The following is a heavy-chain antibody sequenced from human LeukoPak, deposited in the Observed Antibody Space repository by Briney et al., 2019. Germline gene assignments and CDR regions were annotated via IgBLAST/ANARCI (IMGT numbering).Heavy chain of an antibody. D-gene: IGHD3-22*01. Sequence: SETLSLTCTVSGGSISSYYRSWIRQPAGQGLEWIGRIYTSGSTNYNPPPKSRVTMSVDTSKNQFSLRLSSVTAADTAVYYCARVNYYDSSGLNYYYYGMDVWGQGTTVTVSS. CDR3: ARVNYYDSSGLNYYYYGMDV. V-gene: IGHV4-4*07. J-gene: IGHJ6*02. CDR1: GGSISSYY. CDR2: IYTSGST.